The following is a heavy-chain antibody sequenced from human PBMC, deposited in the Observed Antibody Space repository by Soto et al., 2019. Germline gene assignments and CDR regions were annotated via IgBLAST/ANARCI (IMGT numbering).Heavy chain of an antibody. V-gene: IGHV3-48*03. CDR1: GFTFSSYE. CDR2: ISSSGSTI. CDR3: ARGRADDAFDI. Sequence: PGGSLRLSCAASGFTFSSYEMNWVRQAPGKGLEWVSYISSSGSTIYYADSVKGRFTISRDNAKNSLYLQMNSLRAEDMAVYYCARGRADDAFDIWGQGTMVTVSS. J-gene: IGHJ3*02.